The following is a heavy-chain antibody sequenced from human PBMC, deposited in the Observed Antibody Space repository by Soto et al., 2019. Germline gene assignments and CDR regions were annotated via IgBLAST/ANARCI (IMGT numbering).Heavy chain of an antibody. Sequence: QVQLVQSGAELKKPGASVKVSCMASGYTITSNDINWVRQATGQGLEWMGWINPISGDTVYAQRFQGRVTNTSDTSISTVHMELSSPRSEETAGYYCARNTCVEVDLWGRGTLVTVSS. CDR3: ARNTCVEVDL. CDR1: GYTITSND. J-gene: IGHJ2*01. V-gene: IGHV1-8*01. CDR2: INPISGDT. D-gene: IGHD1-1*01.